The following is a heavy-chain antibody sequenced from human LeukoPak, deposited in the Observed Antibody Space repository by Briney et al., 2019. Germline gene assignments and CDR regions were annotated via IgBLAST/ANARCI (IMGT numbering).Heavy chain of an antibody. V-gene: IGHV3-53*01. CDR2: IYSGGST. D-gene: IGHD3-10*01. CDR3: ARGQIDYYASGSYGYFDY. CDR1: GFTVSSNY. Sequence: GGSLRLSCAVFGFTVSSNYMSWVRQAPGKGLEWVSVIYSGGSTDYADSVKGRFTISRDNSKNTLYLQMNSLRAEDTAMYYCARGQIDYYASGSYGYFDYWGQGTLVTVSS. J-gene: IGHJ4*02.